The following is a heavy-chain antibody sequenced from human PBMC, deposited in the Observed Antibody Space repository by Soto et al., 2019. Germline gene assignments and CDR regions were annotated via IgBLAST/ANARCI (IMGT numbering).Heavy chain of an antibody. CDR1: GDRFTDYY. V-gene: IGHV1-2*04. CDR3: ARESGGSTATLDYYYFYMDV. J-gene: IGHJ6*03. CDR2: INPNSGVT. Sequence: QVQLVQSGAEVKEPGASVTVSCRASGDRFTDYYMHWVRQAPGQGLEWMGWINPNSGVTKYAQKFQGWGTMTRDTYIKTVNMQLSRLRFDDTAIYYCARESGGSTATLDYYYFYMDVWGTGTTVTVSS. D-gene: IGHD1-26*01.